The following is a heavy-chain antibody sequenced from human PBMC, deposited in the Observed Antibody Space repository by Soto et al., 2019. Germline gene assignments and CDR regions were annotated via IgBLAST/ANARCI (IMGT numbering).Heavy chain of an antibody. CDR3: ARGSIMTTVTTLGS. V-gene: IGHV1-3*01. CDR1: GYTFTSYA. J-gene: IGHJ5*02. CDR2: INAGNGNT. D-gene: IGHD4-17*01. Sequence: ASVKVSCKASGYTFTSYAMHWVRHAPGQRLEWMGWINAGNGNTKYSQKFQGRVTITRDTSASTAYMELSSLRSEDTAVYYCARGSIMTTVTTLGSWGQGTLVTVSS.